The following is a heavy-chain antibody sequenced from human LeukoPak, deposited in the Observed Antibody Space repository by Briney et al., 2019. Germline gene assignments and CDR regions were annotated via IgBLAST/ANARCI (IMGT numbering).Heavy chain of an antibody. CDR3: ARGGYSYEFDY. CDR1: GGPISSYY. D-gene: IGHD5-18*01. Sequence: SETLSLTCTVSGGPISSYYWSWIRQPPGKGLEWIGYIYYSGSTNYNPSLKSRVTISVDTSKNQFSLKLSSVTAADTAVYYCARGGYSYEFDYWGQGTLVTVSS. CDR2: IYYSGST. J-gene: IGHJ4*02. V-gene: IGHV4-59*01.